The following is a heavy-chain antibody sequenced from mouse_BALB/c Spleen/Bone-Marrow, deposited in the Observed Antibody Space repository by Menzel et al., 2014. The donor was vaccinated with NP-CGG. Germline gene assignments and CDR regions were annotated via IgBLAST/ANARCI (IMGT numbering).Heavy chain of an antibody. CDR2: IDPANGNT. V-gene: IGHV14-3*02. CDR1: GFNIKDTY. CDR3: ASYRYGWYFDV. Sequence: SGAELVSPGASVRLSCTASGFNIKDTYIHWVMQRPEQGLEWIGRIDPANGNTKYDPKFQGKATITADTSSNTAHLQLNSLTSEDTAVYYCASYRYGWYFDVWGAGTTVTVSS. D-gene: IGHD2-12*01. J-gene: IGHJ1*01.